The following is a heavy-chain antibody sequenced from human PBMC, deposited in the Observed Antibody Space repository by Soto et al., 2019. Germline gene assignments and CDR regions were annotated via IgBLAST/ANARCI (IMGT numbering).Heavy chain of an antibody. V-gene: IGHV4-61*01. D-gene: IGHD2-15*01. CDR3: ARVQYCTGGSCYLYYHYGMDV. Sequence: QVQLQESGPGLVKPSETLSLTCSVSGGSVSSGTYYWSWIRQPPGKGLEWIGHSYYSGSTNDNPSLKRRVTISVDTSKNQFSLKLSSVTAADTAVYYCARVQYCTGGSCYLYYHYGMDVWGQGTTVTVSS. CDR2: SYYSGST. CDR1: GGSVSSGTYY. J-gene: IGHJ6*02.